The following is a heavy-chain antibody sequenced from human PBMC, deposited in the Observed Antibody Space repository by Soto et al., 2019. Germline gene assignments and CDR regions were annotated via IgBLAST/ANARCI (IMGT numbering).Heavy chain of an antibody. CDR1: GFTFSSYA. CDR3: AKLSIVVVPAANNWFDP. Sequence: GGSLRLSCAASGFTFSSYAMSWVRQAPGKGLEWVSAISGSGGSTYYADSVKGRFTISRDNSKNTLYLQMNSLRAEDTAVYYCAKLSIVVVPAANNWFDPWGQGTLVTVSS. CDR2: ISGSGGST. D-gene: IGHD2-2*01. V-gene: IGHV3-23*01. J-gene: IGHJ5*02.